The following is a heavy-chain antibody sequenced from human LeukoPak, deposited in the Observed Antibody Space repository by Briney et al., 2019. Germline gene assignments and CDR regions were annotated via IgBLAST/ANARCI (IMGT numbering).Heavy chain of an antibody. CDR3: ASDGRAPGEQWLVQGNWFDP. CDR1: GYSISSGYY. Sequence: SETLSLTCTVSGYSISSGYYWGWIRQPPGKGLEWIGSIYHSGSTYYNPSLKSRVTISVDTSKNQFSLKLSSVTAADTAVYYCASDGRAPGEQWLVQGNWFDPWGQGTLVTVSS. V-gene: IGHV4-38-2*02. D-gene: IGHD6-19*01. J-gene: IGHJ5*02. CDR2: IYHSGST.